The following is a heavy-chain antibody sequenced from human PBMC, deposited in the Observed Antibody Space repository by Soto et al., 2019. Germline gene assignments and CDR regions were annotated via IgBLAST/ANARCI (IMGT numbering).Heavy chain of an antibody. D-gene: IGHD3-16*01. CDR3: ARGRFRRTWFDP. CDR2: MNPDSGNT. CDR1: GYTFTTYD. J-gene: IGHJ5*02. V-gene: IGHV1-8*01. Sequence: QVQLVQSGAEVKKPGASVKVSCKASGYTFTTYDIHWVRQATGQGLEWMGWMNPDSGNTGQSKQFQGRVTMTRDTSISTAYMEKSSLRFEDTAVYYCARGRFRRTWFDPWGQGTLVTVSS.